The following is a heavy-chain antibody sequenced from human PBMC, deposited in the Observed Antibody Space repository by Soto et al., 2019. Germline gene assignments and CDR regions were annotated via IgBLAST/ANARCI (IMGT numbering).Heavy chain of an antibody. J-gene: IGHJ4*02. CDR2: FSHSGNT. V-gene: IGHV4-39*01. CDR3: ARQTLFSPFDS. D-gene: IGHD2-21*01. Sequence: SETLSLTCTVSGGSISSSSYSWGWIRQPPGKGLEWMGSFSHSGNTYHNPSLKSRVTISVDTSKNQFSLRLSSVTAADTAVYYCARQTLFSPFDSWGQGTLVTVSS. CDR1: GGSISSSSYS.